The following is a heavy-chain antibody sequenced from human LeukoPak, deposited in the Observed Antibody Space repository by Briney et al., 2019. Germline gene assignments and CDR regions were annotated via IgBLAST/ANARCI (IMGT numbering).Heavy chain of an antibody. J-gene: IGHJ6*02. V-gene: IGHV3-74*01. Sequence: PGGSLRLSCAASGFTFSSYWMHWVRQAPGKGLVWVSRINSDGSSTSYADSVKGRFTISRDNAKNTLYLQMNSLRAEDTAVYYCARADSSGYYYYYYYGMDVWGQGTTVTVSS. CDR3: ARADSSGYYYYYYYGMDV. D-gene: IGHD3-22*01. CDR1: GFTFSSYW. CDR2: INSDGSST.